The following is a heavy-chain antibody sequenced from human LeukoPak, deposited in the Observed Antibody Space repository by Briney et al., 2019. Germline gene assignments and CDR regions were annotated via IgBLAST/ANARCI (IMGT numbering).Heavy chain of an antibody. CDR2: ISGSGGGT. CDR3: AKNPPGWQLAYFDY. Sequence: GGSLRLSCAASGFTFSSYAMSWVRQAPGKGLEWVSAISGSGGGTYYADSVKGRFTISRDNSKNTLYLQMNSLRAEDTAVYSCAKNPPGWQLAYFDYWGQGTLVTVSS. CDR1: GFTFSSYA. V-gene: IGHV3-23*01. D-gene: IGHD6-6*01. J-gene: IGHJ4*02.